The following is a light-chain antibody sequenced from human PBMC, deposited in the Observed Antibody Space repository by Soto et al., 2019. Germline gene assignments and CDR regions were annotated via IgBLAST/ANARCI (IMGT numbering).Light chain of an antibody. CDR1: QGIMSW. CDR3: QQANSFPSPLT. J-gene: IGKJ4*01. Sequence: DIQMTQSPSSVSASVGDRVTITCRASQGIMSWLAWYQQKSGQAPKRLIYDASSLQSGFPSRFSGSGSGTDLTLTISIMQPEDFATDYCQQANSFPSPLTFGGGTKVEIK. CDR2: DAS. V-gene: IGKV1-12*02.